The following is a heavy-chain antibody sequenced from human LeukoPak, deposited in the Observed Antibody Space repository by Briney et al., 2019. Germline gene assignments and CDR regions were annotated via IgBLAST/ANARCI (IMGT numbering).Heavy chain of an antibody. CDR3: ARAMDIVVVVAATPPAFDI. Sequence: SETLSLTCAVSGGSISSGGYSWSWIRQPPGKGLEWIGYIYHSGSTYYNPSLKSRVTISVDTSKNQFSLKLSTVTAADTAVYYCARAMDIVVVVAATPPAFDIWGQGTMVTVSS. CDR1: GGSISSGGYS. CDR2: IYHSGST. J-gene: IGHJ3*02. V-gene: IGHV4-30-2*01. D-gene: IGHD2-15*01.